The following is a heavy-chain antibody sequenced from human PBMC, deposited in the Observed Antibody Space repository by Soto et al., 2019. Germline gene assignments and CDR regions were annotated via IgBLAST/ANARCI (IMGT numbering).Heavy chain of an antibody. CDR2: ISAYNGNT. J-gene: IGHJ6*02. CDR1: GYTFTSYG. Sequence: QVQLVQSGAEVKKPGASVKVSCKASGYTFTSYGISWVRQAPGQGLEWMGWISAYNGNTNYAQKLQGRVTMTTDTSTSTPYMELRSLRSDDTAVYYCARAGYCSGGSCYPYYYGMDVWGQGTTVTVSS. V-gene: IGHV1-18*01. CDR3: ARAGYCSGGSCYPYYYGMDV. D-gene: IGHD2-15*01.